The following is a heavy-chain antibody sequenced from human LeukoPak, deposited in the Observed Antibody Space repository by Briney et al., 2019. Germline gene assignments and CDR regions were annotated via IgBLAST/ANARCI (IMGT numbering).Heavy chain of an antibody. J-gene: IGHJ4*02. Sequence: SETLSLTCTVSGGSISSYYWSWIRQPPGKGLEWIGYIYYSGSTNYNPSLKSRVTISVDTSKNQFSLKLSSVTAADTAVYYCARLNCSSTSCYEVYWGQGTLVTFSS. D-gene: IGHD2-2*01. CDR1: GGSISSYY. CDR2: IYYSGST. CDR3: ARLNCSSTSCYEVY. V-gene: IGHV4-59*01.